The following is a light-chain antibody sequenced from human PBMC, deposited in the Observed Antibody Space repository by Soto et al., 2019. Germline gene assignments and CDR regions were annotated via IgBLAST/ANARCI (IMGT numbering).Light chain of an antibody. V-gene: IGKV3-11*01. J-gene: IGKJ4*01. CDR2: DAS. Sequence: EIVLTQSPATLSLSPGERATLSCRASKSVSSYLDWYQQKPGQAPRLLIYDASNRATGIPSRFSGSGSGTDFTLTISSLVPEDFAVYYCQQRSNWLTFGGGTKVEIK. CDR1: KSVSSY. CDR3: QQRSNWLT.